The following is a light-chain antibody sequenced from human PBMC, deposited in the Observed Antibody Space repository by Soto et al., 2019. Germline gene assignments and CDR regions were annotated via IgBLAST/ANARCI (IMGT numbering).Light chain of an antibody. CDR2: RDN. J-gene: IGLJ2*01. Sequence: QSVLTQTPSVSGTPGQRVNISCSGSSSNIGRNYVYWYHQLPRAAPKLPLYRDNGRPSGVPDRFSRSKSGTSAYLAISGLRSGDEADYHCETWDDSLGSPVFGGGTKLTVL. V-gene: IGLV1-47*01. CDR3: ETWDDSLGSPV. CDR1: SSNIGRNY.